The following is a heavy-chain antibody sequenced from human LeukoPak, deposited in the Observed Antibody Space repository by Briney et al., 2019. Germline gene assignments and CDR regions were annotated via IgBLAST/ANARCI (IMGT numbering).Heavy chain of an antibody. J-gene: IGHJ4*02. CDR3: ARGGRYYDSSGNY. CDR2: IYYSGST. V-gene: IGHV4-59*01. CDR1: GGSISSYY. Sequence: PSETLSLTCTVSGGSISSYYWSWIRQPPGKGLEWIGYIYYSGSTNYNPSLKSRVTISVDTSKNQFSLKLSSVTAADTAVYYCARGGRYYDSSGNYWGQGTLVTVSS. D-gene: IGHD3-22*01.